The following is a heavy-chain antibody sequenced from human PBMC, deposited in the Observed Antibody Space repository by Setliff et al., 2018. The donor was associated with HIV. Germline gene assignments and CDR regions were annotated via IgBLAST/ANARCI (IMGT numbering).Heavy chain of an antibody. J-gene: IGHJ3*02. CDR2: MSAYSGDT. D-gene: IGHD3-22*01. CDR1: GYTFTAYG. V-gene: IGHV1-18*04. Sequence: ASVKVSCKASGYTFTAYGITWVRQAPGQGLEWMGWMSAYSGDTKYAQKIQCRVNMTRDTSTDTAYVELRSLGFDDTALYYCVRGYYYDKTGYGTFDIWGQGTVVTVSS. CDR3: VRGYYYDKTGYGTFDI.